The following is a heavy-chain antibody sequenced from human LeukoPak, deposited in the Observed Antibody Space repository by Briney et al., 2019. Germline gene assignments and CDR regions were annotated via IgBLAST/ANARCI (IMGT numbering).Heavy chain of an antibody. J-gene: IGHJ3*02. CDR1: XXXXXSYX. D-gene: IGHD6-19*01. Sequence: SETLSLTCTVSXXXXXSYXXSXXRQPXXXXXXXIGXIYTSGSTNYNPSLKSRVTMSVDTSKNQFSLKLSSVTAADTAVYYCARGFGSGWYHAFDIWGQGTMVTVSS. CDR3: ARGFGSGWYHAFDI. V-gene: IGHV4-4*07. CDR2: IYTSGST.